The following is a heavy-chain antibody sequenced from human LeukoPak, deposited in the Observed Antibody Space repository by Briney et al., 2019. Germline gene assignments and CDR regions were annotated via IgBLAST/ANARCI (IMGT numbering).Heavy chain of an antibody. J-gene: IGHJ4*02. CDR1: GFTFSSYA. Sequence: GGSLRLSCAASGFTFSSYAMSWVRQAPGKGLEWVSAISGSGGSTYYAHSVKGRFTISRDNSKNTLYLQMNSLRAEDTAVYYCAKDTYYDFWSGYQFDYWGQGTLVTVSS. CDR2: ISGSGGST. D-gene: IGHD3-3*01. CDR3: AKDTYYDFWSGYQFDY. V-gene: IGHV3-23*01.